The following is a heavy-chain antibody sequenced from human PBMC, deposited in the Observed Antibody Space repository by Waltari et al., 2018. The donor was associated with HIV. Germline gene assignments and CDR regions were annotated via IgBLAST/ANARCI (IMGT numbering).Heavy chain of an antibody. V-gene: IGHV3-30*02. CDR2: IRYDGSNK. CDR3: AKDRGYDFDY. J-gene: IGHJ4*02. CDR1: GFTFSSYG. D-gene: IGHD5-12*01. Sequence: QVQLVESGGGVVQPGGSLRLSCAASGFTFSSYGMHWVRQAPGKGLEWVAFIRYDGSNKYYADSVKGRFTISRDNSKNTLYLQMNSLRAEDTAVYYCAKDRGYDFDYWGQGTLVTVSS.